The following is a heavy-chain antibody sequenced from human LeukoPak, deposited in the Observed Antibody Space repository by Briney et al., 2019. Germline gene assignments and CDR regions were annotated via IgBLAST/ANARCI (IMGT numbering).Heavy chain of an antibody. D-gene: IGHD3-10*01. CDR3: ARRYYYGSGSYSWFDP. CDR2: IYHSGST. Sequence: SETLSLTCTVSGYSISSGYYWGWIRQPPGKGLEWIGSIYHSGSTYYNPSLKSRVTISVDTSKNQFSLKLSSVTAADTAVYYCARRYYYGSGSYSWFDPWGQGTLVTVSS. J-gene: IGHJ5*02. V-gene: IGHV4-38-2*02. CDR1: GYSISSGYY.